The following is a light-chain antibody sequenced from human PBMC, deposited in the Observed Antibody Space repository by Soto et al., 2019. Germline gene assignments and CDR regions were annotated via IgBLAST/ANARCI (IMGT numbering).Light chain of an antibody. J-gene: IGKJ1*01. V-gene: IGKV1-5*03. CDR3: QQYKSYPWT. CDR2: EAS. Sequence: IRMTQSPSTQSVSIGDRVTITCRASQSIGNWLAWYQQKPGRAPKLLMYEASSLESGVPSRFSGSGSGTEFTLTISGLQPDDFATYHCQQYKSYPWTFGQGTKVDIK. CDR1: QSIGNW.